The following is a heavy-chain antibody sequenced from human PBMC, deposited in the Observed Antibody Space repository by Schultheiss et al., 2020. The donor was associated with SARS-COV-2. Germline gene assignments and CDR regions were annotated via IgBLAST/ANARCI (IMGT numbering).Heavy chain of an antibody. CDR3: ASWEVGATRYYYGMDV. V-gene: IGHV4-59*01. CDR2: IYYSGST. D-gene: IGHD1-26*01. J-gene: IGHJ6*02. CDR1: GGSISSYY. Sequence: SETLSLTCTVSGGSISSYYWSWIRQPPGKGLEWIGYIYYSGSTNYNPSLKSRVTISVDTSKNQFSLKLSSVTAADTAVYYCASWEVGATRYYYGMDVWGQGTTVTVSS.